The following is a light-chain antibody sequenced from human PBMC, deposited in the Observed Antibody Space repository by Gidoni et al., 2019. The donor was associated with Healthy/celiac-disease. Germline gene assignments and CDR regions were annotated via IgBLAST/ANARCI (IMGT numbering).Light chain of an antibody. Sequence: DIQLNQSPSFLSASVGYRVTITCRASQGISSYLAWYQPKPRKAPKLLIYAESTLQSGVPSRFSGSGSGTEFTLTLSSLQPEDFATYYCQQLNSYPLTFGGGTKVEIK. J-gene: IGKJ4*01. CDR2: AES. V-gene: IGKV1-9*01. CDR3: QQLNSYPLT. CDR1: QGISSY.